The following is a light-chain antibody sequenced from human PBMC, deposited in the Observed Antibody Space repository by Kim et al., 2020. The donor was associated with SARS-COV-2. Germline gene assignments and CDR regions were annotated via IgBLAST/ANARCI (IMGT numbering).Light chain of an antibody. V-gene: IGLV2-23*01. CDR2: EGS. Sequence: QSALTQPASVSGSPGQSITISCTGTSSDVGSYNLVSWYQQHRGKAPKLMIYEGSKRTSGVSNRFSGSKSGNTASLTISGLQAEDEADYYCCSYAGSSTWVFGGETQLTVL. J-gene: IGLJ3*02. CDR1: SSDVGSYNL. CDR3: CSYAGSSTWV.